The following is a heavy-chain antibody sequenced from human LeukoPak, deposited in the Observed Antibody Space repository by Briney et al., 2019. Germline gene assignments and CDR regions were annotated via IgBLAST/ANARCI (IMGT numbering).Heavy chain of an antibody. D-gene: IGHD2-2*02. J-gene: IGHJ6*02. V-gene: IGHV1-69*04. CDR2: IIPILGIA. CDR1: GGTFSSYA. CDR3: ARGVPAAIGLDYYYGMGV. Sequence: ASVKVSCKASGGTFSSYAISWVRQAPGQGLEWMGRIIPILGIANYAQKFQGRVTITADKSTSTAYMELSSLRSEDTAVYYCARGVPAAIGLDYYYGMGVWGQGTTVTVSS.